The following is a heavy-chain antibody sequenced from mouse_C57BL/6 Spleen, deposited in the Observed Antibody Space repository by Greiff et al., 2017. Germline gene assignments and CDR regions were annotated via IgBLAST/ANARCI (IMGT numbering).Heavy chain of an antibody. D-gene: IGHD1-1*01. CDR1: GYAFSSYW. CDR2: IYPGDGDT. CDR3: ARYYYGSRGAMDY. V-gene: IGHV1-80*01. J-gene: IGHJ4*01. Sequence: VKLQESGAELVKPGASVKISCKASGYAFSSYWMNWVKQRPGKGLEWIGQIYPGDGDTNYNGKFKGKATLTADKSSSTAYMQLSSLTSEDSAVYFCARYYYGSRGAMDYWGQGTSVTVSS.